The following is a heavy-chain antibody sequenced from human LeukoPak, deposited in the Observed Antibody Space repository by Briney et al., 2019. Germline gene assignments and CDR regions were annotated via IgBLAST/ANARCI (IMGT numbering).Heavy chain of an antibody. D-gene: IGHD7-27*01. CDR1: GGSISSSSYY. Sequence: SETLSLTCTVSGGSISSSSYYWGWIRQPPGKGLEWIGSIYYSGSTYYNPSLKSRVTISVDTSKNQFSLKLSSVTAADTAVYYCARSNGTGTFSYWGQGTLVTVSS. CDR3: ARSNGTGTFSY. J-gene: IGHJ4*02. V-gene: IGHV4-39*01. CDR2: IYYSGST.